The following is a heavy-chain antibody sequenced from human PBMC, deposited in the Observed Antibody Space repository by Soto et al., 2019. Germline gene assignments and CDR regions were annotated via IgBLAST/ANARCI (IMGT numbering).Heavy chain of an antibody. CDR1: GFSLSTSGVG. Sequence: QITLKESGPTLVKPTQTLTLTCTFSGFSLSTSGVGVGWIRQPPGKALEWLALIYWNDDKRYSPSLKSRLNITKDTSKNQVVLTMTNMDPVDTATYYCAHRRSSYYYDSSGYHREIYYFDYWGQGTLVTVSS. J-gene: IGHJ4*02. D-gene: IGHD3-22*01. CDR2: IYWNDDK. V-gene: IGHV2-5*01. CDR3: AHRRSSYYYDSSGYHREIYYFDY.